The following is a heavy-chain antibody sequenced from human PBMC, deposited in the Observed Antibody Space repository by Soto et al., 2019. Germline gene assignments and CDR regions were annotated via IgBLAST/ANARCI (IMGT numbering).Heavy chain of an antibody. CDR2: IKQDGSEK. J-gene: IGHJ5*02. Sequence: EVQLVESGGGLVQPGGSLRLSCAASGFTFSSYWMSWVRQAPGKGLEWVANIKQDGSEKDYVDSVKGRFTISRDNAKNSLYLQMNSLRAEDTAVYYCARYPGSSSWYSDWFDPWGQGTLVTVSS. V-gene: IGHV3-7*01. D-gene: IGHD6-13*01. CDR1: GFTFSSYW. CDR3: ARYPGSSSWYSDWFDP.